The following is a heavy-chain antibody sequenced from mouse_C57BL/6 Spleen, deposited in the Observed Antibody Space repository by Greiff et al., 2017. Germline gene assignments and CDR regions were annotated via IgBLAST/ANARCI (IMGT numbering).Heavy chain of an antibody. J-gene: IGHJ4*01. D-gene: IGHD1-1*01. CDR1: GYTFTSYW. CDR2: IYPGSGST. Sequence: VQLQQPGAELVKPGASVKLSCKASGYTFTSYWMHWVKQRPGQGLEWIGDIYPGSGSTNYNEKFKSKATLTVDTSSSTAYMQLSSLTSEDSAVYYCARKIHYYGSSYAMDYWGQGTSVTVSS. CDR3: ARKIHYYGSSYAMDY. V-gene: IGHV1-55*01.